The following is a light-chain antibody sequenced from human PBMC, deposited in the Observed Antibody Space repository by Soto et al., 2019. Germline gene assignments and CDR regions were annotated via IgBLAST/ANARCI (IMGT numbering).Light chain of an antibody. J-gene: IGKJ1*01. CDR3: QQYRAYWT. CDR1: QSVDVW. V-gene: IGKV1-5*03. CDR2: MAS. Sequence: DIQMTQSPSTLSASVGDRVTITCRASQSVDVWLAWYQQKPGKAPKVLIYMASRLESGVPSRFRDNGSGTEFTHTISRMQADDVATYYCQQYRAYWTFGQGTKVQIK.